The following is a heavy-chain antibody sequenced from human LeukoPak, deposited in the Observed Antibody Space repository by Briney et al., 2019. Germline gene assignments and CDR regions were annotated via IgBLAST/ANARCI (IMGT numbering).Heavy chain of an antibody. CDR2: INTDGSEK. V-gene: IGHV3-7*01. CDR3: AAYSSLNRREFQY. J-gene: IGHJ1*01. CDR1: GFTFSHYL. Sequence: PGGSLRLSCEGSGFTFSHYLMGWVRQAPGKGLQGVANINTDGSEKYYVDSVKGRLTLSSDNAKHELYVHINDQREKDRAGYDLAAYSSLNRREFQYWGQGTLLTVSS. D-gene: IGHD3-22*01.